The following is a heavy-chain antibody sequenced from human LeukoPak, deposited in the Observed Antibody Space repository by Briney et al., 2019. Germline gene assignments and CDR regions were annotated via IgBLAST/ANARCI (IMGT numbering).Heavy chain of an antibody. J-gene: IGHJ4*02. Sequence: ASVKVSCKASGYTFTGYYIHWVRQAPGQGLEGMGWINPGSGGTKYAQNFQGRVTMTRDTSISAAYMELRRLTFDDTAVYYCARGHAYCSSTSCYPFDYWGQGTLVTVSS. CDR3: ARGHAYCSSTSCYPFDY. D-gene: IGHD2-2*01. V-gene: IGHV1-2*02. CDR1: GYTFTGYY. CDR2: INPGSGGT.